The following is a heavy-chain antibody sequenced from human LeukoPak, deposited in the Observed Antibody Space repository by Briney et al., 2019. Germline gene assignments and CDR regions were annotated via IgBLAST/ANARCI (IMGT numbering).Heavy chain of an antibody. Sequence: GGSLRLSCAASGSTFDDYAMHWVRQAPGKGLEWVSGINWNSGFIGYADSVKGRFTISRDNAKNSLFLQMDRLRTEDTALYYCAKGSYGSGSYLTYWGQGTLVTVSS. CDR1: GSTFDDYA. CDR3: AKGSYGSGSYLTY. CDR2: INWNSGFI. V-gene: IGHV3-9*01. J-gene: IGHJ4*02. D-gene: IGHD3-10*01.